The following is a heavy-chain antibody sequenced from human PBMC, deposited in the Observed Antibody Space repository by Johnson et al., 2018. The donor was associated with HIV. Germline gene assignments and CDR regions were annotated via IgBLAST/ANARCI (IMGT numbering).Heavy chain of an antibody. CDR3: ARDYDIPRDDAFDI. J-gene: IGHJ3*02. D-gene: IGHD3-9*01. CDR1: GFTFSSYA. Sequence: QMLLVESGGGVVQPGRSLRLSCAASGFTFSSYALHWVRQAPGKGLEWVAVISYDGSSKYYADSVKGRFTISRDNSKNTLYLQMNSLRVEDTAVYYCARDYDIPRDDAFDIWGQGTMVTVSS. CDR2: ISYDGSSK. V-gene: IGHV3-30-3*01.